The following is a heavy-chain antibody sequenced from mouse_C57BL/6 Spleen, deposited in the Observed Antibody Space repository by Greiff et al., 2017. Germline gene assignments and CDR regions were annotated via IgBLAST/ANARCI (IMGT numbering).Heavy chain of an antibody. D-gene: IGHD1-1*01. CDR2: IYTGSGNT. CDR3: ASPSYYSGSSPLAMDS. J-gene: IGHJ4*01. V-gene: IGHV1-76*01. Sequence: QVQLQQSGAELVRPGASVKLSCKASGYTFTDYYINWVKQRPGQGLEWIARIYTGSGNTYYNEKFKGKATLTAEKSSSTAYLQLSSLTSEDPAVYFCASPSYYSGSSPLAMDSWGHGTSVTVSS. CDR1: GYTFTDYY.